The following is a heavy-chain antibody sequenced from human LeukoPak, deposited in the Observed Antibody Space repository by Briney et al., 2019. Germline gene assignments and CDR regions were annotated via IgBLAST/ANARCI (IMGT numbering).Heavy chain of an antibody. CDR1: GGSFSGYY. V-gene: IGHV4-34*01. J-gene: IGHJ4*02. CDR2: INHSGST. Sequence: KTSETLSLTCAVYGGSFSGYYWSWIRQPPGKGLEWIGEINHSGSTNYNPSLKNRVTISVDTSKNQFSLKLSSVTAADTAVYYCARHPFERVTTGFDYWGQGTLVTVSS. D-gene: IGHD4-17*01. CDR3: ARHPFERVTTGFDY.